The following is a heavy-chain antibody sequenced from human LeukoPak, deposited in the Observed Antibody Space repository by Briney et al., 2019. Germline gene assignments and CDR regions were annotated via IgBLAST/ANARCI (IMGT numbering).Heavy chain of an antibody. CDR3: ARRLAAAGSDYFDY. V-gene: IGHV4-39*01. D-gene: IGHD6-13*01. CDR2: IYYSGGT. CDR1: GASINSSTYY. J-gene: IGHJ4*02. Sequence: NPSETLSLTCTVSGASINSSTYYWGWIRQPPGKGLEWIGSIYYSGGTYYNPSLQSRVTISVDTSKNQFSLKLNSVTAADTAVYYCARRLAAAGSDYFDYWGQGTLVTVSS.